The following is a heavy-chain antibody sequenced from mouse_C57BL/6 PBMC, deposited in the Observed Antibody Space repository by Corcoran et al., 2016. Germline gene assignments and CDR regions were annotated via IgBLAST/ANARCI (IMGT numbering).Heavy chain of an antibody. CDR3: AGNYYGSSEDYYAMDY. CDR1: GYSITSGYY. D-gene: IGHD1-1*01. Sequence: DVQLQESGPGLVKPSQSLSLTCSVTGYSITSGYYWNWIRQFPGNKLEWMGYISYDGSNNYNPSLKNRISITRDTSKNQFFLKLNSVTTEDTATYYCAGNYYGSSEDYYAMDYWGQGTSVTVSS. CDR2: ISYDGSN. J-gene: IGHJ4*01. V-gene: IGHV3-6*01.